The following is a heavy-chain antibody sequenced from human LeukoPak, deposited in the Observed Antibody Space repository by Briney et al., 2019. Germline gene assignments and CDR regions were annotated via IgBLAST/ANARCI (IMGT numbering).Heavy chain of an antibody. CDR2: ITSSSSTI. D-gene: IGHD6-19*01. CDR1: GFTFSGYT. Sequence: PGGSLRLSCAASGFTFSGYTMNWVRQAPGKGLEWVSYITSSSSTIYYTDSVKGRFTISRDNAKNSLYLQMNSLRAEDTAVYYCAREIWAGTDYWGQGTLVTVSS. CDR3: AREIWAGTDY. J-gene: IGHJ4*02. V-gene: IGHV3-48*04.